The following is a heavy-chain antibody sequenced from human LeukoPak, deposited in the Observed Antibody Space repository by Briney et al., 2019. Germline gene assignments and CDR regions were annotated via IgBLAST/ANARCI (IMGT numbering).Heavy chain of an antibody. J-gene: IGHJ6*02. CDR3: ARARDYYGSGSEGMDV. CDR1: GGSIRSDY. V-gene: IGHV4-59*01. Sequence: PSETLSLTCTVSGGSIRSDYWTWIRQPPGGGLEWIGYIYYSGTTNYNPSLKSRVTISVHTSKNQFSLTLSSVTAADTAVYYCARARDYYGSGSEGMDVWGQGTTVTISS. CDR2: IYYSGTT. D-gene: IGHD3-10*01.